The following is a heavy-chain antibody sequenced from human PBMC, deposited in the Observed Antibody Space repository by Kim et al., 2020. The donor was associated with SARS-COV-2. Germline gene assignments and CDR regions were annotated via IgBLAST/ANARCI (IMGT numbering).Heavy chain of an antibody. CDR3: ARVAPDYYSSGMDV. D-gene: IGHD4-4*01. V-gene: IGHV3-13*01. Sequence: PGSVKGRITIPRENVKDSLYLQMNSLRAGDTAVYYCARVAPDYYSSGMDVWGQGTTVTVSS. J-gene: IGHJ6*02.